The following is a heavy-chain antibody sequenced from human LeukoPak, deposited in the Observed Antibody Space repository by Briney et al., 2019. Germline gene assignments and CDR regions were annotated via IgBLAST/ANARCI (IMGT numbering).Heavy chain of an antibody. V-gene: IGHV3-30*02. CDR3: AKSATIILRYFDWFDY. Sequence: GGSLRLSCAASGFTFSSYGMYWVRQAPGKGLEWVAFIRYDGSNKYYADSVKGRFTISRDNSKNTLYLQMNSLRAEDTAVYYCAKSATIILRYFDWFDYWGQGTLVTVSS. CDR1: GFTFSSYG. CDR2: IRYDGSNK. D-gene: IGHD3-9*01. J-gene: IGHJ5*01.